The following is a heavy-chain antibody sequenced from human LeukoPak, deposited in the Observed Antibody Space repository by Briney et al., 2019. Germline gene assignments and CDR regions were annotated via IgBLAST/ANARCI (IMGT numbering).Heavy chain of an antibody. J-gene: IGHJ6*02. D-gene: IGHD6-19*01. CDR2: ISGSGGST. CDR3: AKGVRAVARDYYYGMDV. V-gene: IGHV3-23*01. Sequence: RGSLRLSCAASGFTFSSYAMSWVRQAPGKGLEWVSAISGSGGSTYYADSVKGRFTISRDNSKNTLYLQMNSLRAEDTAVYYCAKGVRAVARDYYYGMDVWGQGTTVTVSS. CDR1: GFTFSSYA.